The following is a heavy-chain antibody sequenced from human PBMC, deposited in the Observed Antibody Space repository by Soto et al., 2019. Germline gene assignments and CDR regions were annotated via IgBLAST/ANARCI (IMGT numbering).Heavy chain of an antibody. V-gene: IGHV4-61*08. CDR1: GGSVSTGVHY. D-gene: IGHD6-13*01. Sequence: QVQLQESGPGLVKPSETLSLTCTVSVSGGSVSTGVHYWSWIRQPPGKGLEWIGYIYYSGSTNYNPSLKSRVTISVDTSKNQFSLKLTSVTAADTVVYYCARGYYTSWYLFDRWGRGTLVTVSS. J-gene: IGHJ2*01. CDR3: ARGYYTSWYLFDR. CDR2: IYYSGST.